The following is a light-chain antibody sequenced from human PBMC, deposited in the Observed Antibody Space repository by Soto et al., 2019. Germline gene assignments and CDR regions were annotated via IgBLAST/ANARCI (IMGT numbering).Light chain of an antibody. CDR1: QSLLHSNGYNF. V-gene: IGKV2-28*01. CDR3: MQALQTWT. Sequence: EIVMTQSPLSLPVTPGEPASISCRSSQSLLHSNGYNFLNWYLQTPGQSPQLLIFLGSNLASGVPDRFSGSGSGTDFTLKISRVEAEDVGVYYCMQALQTWTFGQGTKVEIK. J-gene: IGKJ1*01. CDR2: LGS.